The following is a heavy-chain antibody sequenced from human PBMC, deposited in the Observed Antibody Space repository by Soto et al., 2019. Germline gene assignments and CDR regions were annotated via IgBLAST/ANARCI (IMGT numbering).Heavy chain of an antibody. Sequence: GASVKVSCKASGYTFTSYAMHWGRHAPAQRLEWMGWINAGNGNTKYSQKFQGRVTITRDTSASTAYMELSSLRSEDTAVYYCASSYYGSGNPKDYYYGMDVWGQGTTVTVSS. V-gene: IGHV1-3*01. CDR1: GYTFTSYA. CDR2: INAGNGNT. CDR3: ASSYYGSGNPKDYYYGMDV. D-gene: IGHD3-10*01. J-gene: IGHJ6*02.